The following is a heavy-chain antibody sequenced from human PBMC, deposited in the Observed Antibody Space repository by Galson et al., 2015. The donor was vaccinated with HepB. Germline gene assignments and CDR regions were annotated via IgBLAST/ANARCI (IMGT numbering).Heavy chain of an antibody. CDR3: ATPNKGGELLRGDDAFDI. V-gene: IGHV1-24*01. D-gene: IGHD1-26*01. CDR1: GYTLTELS. Sequence: SVKVSCKVSGYTLTELSLHWVRQAPGKGLEWMGGFDPEDGETIYAQKFQGRVTMTEDTSTDTAYMELSSLRSEDTAVYYCATPNKGGELLRGDDAFDIWGQGTMVTVSS. J-gene: IGHJ3*02. CDR2: FDPEDGET.